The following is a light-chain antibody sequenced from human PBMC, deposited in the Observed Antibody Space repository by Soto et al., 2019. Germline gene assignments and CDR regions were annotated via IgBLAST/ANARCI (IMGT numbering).Light chain of an antibody. CDR3: QQYYSYPVT. CDR2: AAS. CDR1: QGISSY. Sequence: AIRMTQSPSSLSASTGDRVNITYRASQGISSYLAWYQQKPGKAPKLLIYAASTLQSGVPSRFSGSGSGTDFTLTISCLQSEDFATYYCQQYYSYPVTFGQGTKVDIK. J-gene: IGKJ1*01. V-gene: IGKV1-8*01.